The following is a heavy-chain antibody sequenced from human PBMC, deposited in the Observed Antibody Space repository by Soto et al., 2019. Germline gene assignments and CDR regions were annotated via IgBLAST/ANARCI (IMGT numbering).Heavy chain of an antibody. V-gene: IGHV4-59*01. CDR3: ARLPRDIVLVPAASTYYYGMDV. Sequence: ETLSLTCTVSGGSISSYYWSWIRQPPGKGLEWIGYIYYSGSTNYNPSLKSRVTISVDTSKNQFSLKLSSVTAADTAVYYCARLPRDIVLVPAASTYYYGMDVWGQGTTVTVSS. CDR2: IYYSGST. D-gene: IGHD2-2*01. CDR1: GGSISSYY. J-gene: IGHJ6*02.